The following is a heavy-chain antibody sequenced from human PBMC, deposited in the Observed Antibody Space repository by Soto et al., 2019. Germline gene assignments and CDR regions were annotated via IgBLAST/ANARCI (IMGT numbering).Heavy chain of an antibody. CDR3: ATKGRWYVGYYYGMDV. J-gene: IGHJ6*02. D-gene: IGHD6-13*01. CDR1: GYTLTELP. CDR2: FDPEDGET. Sequence: ASVKVSCKVSGYTLTELPMHWVRQAPGKGLEWMGGFDPEDGETIYAQKFQGRVTMTEDTSTDTAYMELSSLRSEDTAVYYCATKGRWYVGYYYGMDVWGQGTTVTVSS. V-gene: IGHV1-24*01.